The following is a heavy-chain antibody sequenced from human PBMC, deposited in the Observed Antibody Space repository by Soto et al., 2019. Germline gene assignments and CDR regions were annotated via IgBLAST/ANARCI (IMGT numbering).Heavy chain of an antibody. V-gene: IGHV3-23*01. Sequence: EVQLLESGGGLVQPGGSLRLSCAASGFTFSSYAMSCVRQAPGKGLEWVSAIRGSGGSTYYADSVKGRFTISRDNSKNTLYLQMNSLRAEDTAVYYCAKDGSGGDYFDYWGQGTLVTVSS. J-gene: IGHJ4*02. CDR3: AKDGSGGDYFDY. CDR2: IRGSGGST. D-gene: IGHD6-19*01. CDR1: GFTFSSYA.